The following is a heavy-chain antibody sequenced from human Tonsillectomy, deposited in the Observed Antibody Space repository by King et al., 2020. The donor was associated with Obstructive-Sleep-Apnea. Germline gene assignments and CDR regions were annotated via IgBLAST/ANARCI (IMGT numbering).Heavy chain of an antibody. CDR3: ARRSSPDSWTGYYFDY. D-gene: IGHD3/OR15-3a*01. CDR2: IYYSGSS. J-gene: IGHJ4*02. CDR1: GDSMSGHY. V-gene: IGHV4-59*08. Sequence: VQLQESGPGLVKPSETLSLTCTVSGDSMSGHYWSWIRQTPGTGLEWIADIYYSGSSIYNPSVKSRVSISLDTSKKQFSLKLRSVTAADTAVYYCARRSSPDSWTGYYFDYWGQGTLVTVSS.